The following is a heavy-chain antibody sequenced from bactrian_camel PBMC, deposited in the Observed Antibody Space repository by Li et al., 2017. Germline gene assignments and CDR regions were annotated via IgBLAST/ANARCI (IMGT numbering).Heavy chain of an antibody. V-gene: IGHV3S61*01. CDR3: AKGLSWYDY. CDR1: GFTFDAYV. D-gene: IGHD6*01. CDR2: LHTRGSTP. Sequence: HVQLVESGGGLVQPGGSLRLSCAASGFTFDAYVMGWFRQVPGKAREAVALLHTRGSTPYYTNSVKGRFTISRDNAKNTLSLQLNSLKTEDTAMYYCAKGLSWYDYWGQGTQVTVS. J-gene: IGHJ4*01.